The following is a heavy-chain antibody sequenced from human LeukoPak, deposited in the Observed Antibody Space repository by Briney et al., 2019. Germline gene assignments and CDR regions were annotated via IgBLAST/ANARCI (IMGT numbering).Heavy chain of an antibody. CDR3: ARDGDTVLTRGYYYYMDV. CDR2: ISGSGGNT. V-gene: IGHV3-23*01. J-gene: IGHJ6*03. Sequence: GGSLRLSCAASGFTFSSYGMSWVRQAPGKGLEWVSGISGSGGNTYYAEALTGRFTVSRDNSKNTLYLQMNSLRAEDTALYYCARDGDTVLTRGYYYYMDVWGKGTTVTVSS. D-gene: IGHD4-23*01. CDR1: GFTFSSYG.